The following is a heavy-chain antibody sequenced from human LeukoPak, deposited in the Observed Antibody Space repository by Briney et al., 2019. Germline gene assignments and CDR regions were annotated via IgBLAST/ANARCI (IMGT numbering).Heavy chain of an antibody. CDR3: ARDHSSSWYVQRGWFDP. CDR2: IYYSGST. J-gene: IGHJ5*02. CDR1: GGSISSSSYY. V-gene: IGHV4-39*07. Sequence: PSETLSLTCTVSGGSISSSSYYWGWIRQPPGKGLEWIGSIYYSGSTYYNPSLKSRVTISVDTSKNQFSLKLSSVTAADTAVYYCARDHSSSWYVQRGWFDPWGQGTLVTVSS. D-gene: IGHD6-13*01.